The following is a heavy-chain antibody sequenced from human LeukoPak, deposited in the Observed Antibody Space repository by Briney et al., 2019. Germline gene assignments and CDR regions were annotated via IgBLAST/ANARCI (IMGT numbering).Heavy chain of an antibody. Sequence: PGESPKISCKGSGYSFTSYGISWVRQAPGQGLEWMGWISAYNGNTNYAQKLQGRVTMTTDTSTSTAYMELRSLRSDDTAVYYCARDLGRFGELSAYWGQGTLVTVSS. V-gene: IGHV1-18*01. CDR1: GYSFTSYG. CDR2: ISAYNGNT. D-gene: IGHD3-10*01. CDR3: ARDLGRFGELSAY. J-gene: IGHJ4*02.